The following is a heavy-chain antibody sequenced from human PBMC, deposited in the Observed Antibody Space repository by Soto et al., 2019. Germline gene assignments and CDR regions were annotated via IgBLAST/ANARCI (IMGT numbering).Heavy chain of an antibody. D-gene: IGHD3-3*01. CDR1: GFTFSNYA. CDR2: ISYDGSNK. J-gene: IGHJ4*02. CDR3: ARDKGDLRFLEWSYYFDY. Sequence: QVQLVESGGGVVQPGRSLRLSCAPSGFTFSNYAMHWVRQAPGKGLEWVAVISYDGSNKYYGDSVKGRFTISRDNSKNPXXRQKNGVGAEDTAVYYCARDKGDLRFLEWSYYFDYLGQGTLVAVSS. V-gene: IGHV3-30-3*01.